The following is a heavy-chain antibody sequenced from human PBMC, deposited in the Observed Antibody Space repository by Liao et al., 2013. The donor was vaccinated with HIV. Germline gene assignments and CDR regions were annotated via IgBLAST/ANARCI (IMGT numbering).Heavy chain of an antibody. CDR1: GGSFSGYY. V-gene: IGHV4-34*01. D-gene: IGHD3-3*01. CDR2: INHSGST. Sequence: QVQLQQWGAGLLKPSETLSLTCAVYGGSFSGYYWSWIRQPPGKGLEWIGEINHSGSTNYNPSLKSRVTISVDTSKNQFSLKLSSVTAADTAVYYCARARRYPVITIFGVPRDHKWFDPWGQGTLVTVSS. CDR3: ARARRYPVITIFGVPRDHKWFDP. J-gene: IGHJ5*02.